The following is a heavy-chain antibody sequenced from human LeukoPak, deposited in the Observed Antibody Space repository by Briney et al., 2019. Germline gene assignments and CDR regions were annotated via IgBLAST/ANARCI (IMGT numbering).Heavy chain of an antibody. Sequence: GGSLRLSCAASGFTFDDYAMHWVRQAPGKGLEWVSGISWNSGSIGYADSVKGRFTISRDNAKNSLYLQMNSLRAEDMALYYCSRTITGYSSSWYGGAFDIWGQGTMVTVSS. CDR1: GFTFDDYA. J-gene: IGHJ3*02. V-gene: IGHV3-9*03. CDR2: ISWNSGSI. CDR3: SRTITGYSSSWYGGAFDI. D-gene: IGHD6-13*01.